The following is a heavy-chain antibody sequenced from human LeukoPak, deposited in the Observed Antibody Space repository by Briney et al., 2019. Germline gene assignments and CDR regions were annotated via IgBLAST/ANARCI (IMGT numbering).Heavy chain of an antibody. CDR1: GYTFTGYY. D-gene: IGHD3-3*01. CDR2: ISPNSGGT. J-gene: IGHJ4*02. CDR3: ARGMDLGFGVVTNYGGYDY. Sequence: ASVKVSCKASGYTFTGYYMHWVRQAPGQGLEWMGWISPNSGGTNYAQKFQGRVTMTRDTSISTAYMELSRLRSDDTAVYYCARGMDLGFGVVTNYGGYDYWGQGTLVTVSS. V-gene: IGHV1-2*02.